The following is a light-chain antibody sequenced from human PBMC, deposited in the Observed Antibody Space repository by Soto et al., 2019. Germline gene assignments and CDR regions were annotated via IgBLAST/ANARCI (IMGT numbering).Light chain of an antibody. CDR2: EDN. V-gene: IGLV6-57*03. Sequence: NFMLTQPHSVSESPGKTVTISCTRSSGSIASNYVQWYQQRPGSAPTTVIYEDNQRPSGVPDRFSGSIDSSSNSASLTISGLKNEDEADYYCQSYDSSINWVFGGGTQLTVL. CDR3: QSYDSSINWV. J-gene: IGLJ3*02. CDR1: SGSIASNY.